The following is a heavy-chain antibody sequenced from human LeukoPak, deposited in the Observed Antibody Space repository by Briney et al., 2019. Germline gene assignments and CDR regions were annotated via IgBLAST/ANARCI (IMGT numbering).Heavy chain of an antibody. CDR1: GFTFSNAW. CDR3: ARVNEPVP. Sequence: GGSLRLSCAASGFTFSNAWMSWVRQAPGEGLEWVSSISSSSSYIYYADSVKGRFTISRDNAKNSLYLQMNSLRAEDTAVYYCARVNEPVPWGQGALVTVFS. J-gene: IGHJ5*02. CDR2: ISSSSSYI. V-gene: IGHV3-21*01. D-gene: IGHD1-1*01.